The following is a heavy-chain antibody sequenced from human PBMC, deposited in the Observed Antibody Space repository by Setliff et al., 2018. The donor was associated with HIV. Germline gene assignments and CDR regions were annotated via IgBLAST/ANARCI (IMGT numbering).Heavy chain of an antibody. CDR2: IHYSGST. J-gene: IGHJ3*02. D-gene: IGHD6-19*01. CDR1: SGSISSNSFY. V-gene: IGHV4-39*01. Sequence: SLTCTVSSGSISSNSFYWGWIRQPPGKGLEWIGTIHYSGSTYYNPSLKSRVSISVDTSKNQFSLKLTSVTAADTAVYYCARNVADTSAFDIWGRGTMVTVSS. CDR3: ARNVADTSAFDI.